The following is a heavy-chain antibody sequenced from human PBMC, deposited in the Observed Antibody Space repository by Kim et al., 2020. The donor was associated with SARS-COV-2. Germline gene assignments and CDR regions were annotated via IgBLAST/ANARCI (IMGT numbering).Heavy chain of an antibody. D-gene: IGHD4-17*01. Sequence: GGSLRLSCAASGFTFSTYGIHWVRQAPGNGLEWVAVISDDGSNIYYADSVKGRFTISRDNSKNTVYLQMNSLRAEDTGVYFCAKDRHPPTVTTHFYYFDYWGQGTLVTVSS. J-gene: IGHJ4*02. CDR1: GFTFSTYG. CDR3: AKDRHPPTVTTHFYYFDY. CDR2: ISDDGSNI. V-gene: IGHV3-30*18.